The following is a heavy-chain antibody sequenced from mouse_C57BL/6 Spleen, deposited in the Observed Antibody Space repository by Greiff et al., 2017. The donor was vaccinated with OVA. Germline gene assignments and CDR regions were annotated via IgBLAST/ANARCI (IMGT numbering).Heavy chain of an antibody. CDR1: GFTFSDYY. Sequence: EVKLMESEGGLVQPGSSMKLSCTASGFTFSDYYMAWVRQVPEKGLEWVANINYDGSSTYYLDSLKSRFIISRDNAKNILYLQMSSLKSEDTATYYCARGNYYGGRYFDVWGTGATVTVSS. CDR2: INYDGSST. J-gene: IGHJ1*03. D-gene: IGHD1-1*01. CDR3: ARGNYYGGRYFDV. V-gene: IGHV5-16*01.